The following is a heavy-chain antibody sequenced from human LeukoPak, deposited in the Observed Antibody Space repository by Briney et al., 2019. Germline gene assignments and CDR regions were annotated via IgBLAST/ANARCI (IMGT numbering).Heavy chain of an antibody. CDR2: ISAYNGNT. CDR3: AGDRSLYEYYDSSGYYA. D-gene: IGHD3-22*01. CDR1: GYTFTSYG. V-gene: IGHV1-18*01. J-gene: IGHJ4*02. Sequence: ASVKVSCKSSGYTFTSYGISWVRQAPGQGLELMGWISAYNGNTNYAQKLQGRVTMTTDTSTSTAYMELRSLRSDDTAVYYCAGDRSLYEYYDSSGYYAWGQGTLVTVSS.